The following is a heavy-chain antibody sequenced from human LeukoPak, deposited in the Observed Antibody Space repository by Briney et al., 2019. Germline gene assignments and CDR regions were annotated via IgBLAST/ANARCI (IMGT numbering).Heavy chain of an antibody. CDR3: VDIVVVPAAIIFDY. Sequence: PSETLSLTCTVSGGSISPYYWSWIRQPPGKGLEWIGYISYGGATNYNPSLKSRLTILVDTSKNQFSLKLTSVTAADTAVYYCVDIVVVPAAIIFDYWGQGTQVTVSS. J-gene: IGHJ4*02. CDR2: ISYGGAT. CDR1: GGSISPYY. D-gene: IGHD2-2*03. V-gene: IGHV4-59*08.